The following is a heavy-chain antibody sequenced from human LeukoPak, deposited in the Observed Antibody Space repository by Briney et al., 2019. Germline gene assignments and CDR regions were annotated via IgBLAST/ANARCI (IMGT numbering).Heavy chain of an antibody. Sequence: SETLSLTCTVSGDSIRTYYWSWIRQPPGKGLEWIGYIYYSGISNYNPSLKSRVTISIDTSKNHFSLKLSSVTAADTAVYYCARGQWFRAFWSRGTPVTVSS. CDR2: IYYSGIS. J-gene: IGHJ4*02. CDR3: ARGQWFRAF. D-gene: IGHD3-10*01. CDR1: GDSIRTYY. V-gene: IGHV4-59*01.